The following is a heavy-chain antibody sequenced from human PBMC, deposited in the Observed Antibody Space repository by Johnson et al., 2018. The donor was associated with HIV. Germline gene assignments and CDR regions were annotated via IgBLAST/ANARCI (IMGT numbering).Heavy chain of an antibody. Sequence: QMLLVESGGGVVQPGGSLILSCVASGFTFSSYAMHWVRQAPGKGLEWVAFIRYDGSNKYYAYSVKGRFTISRDNSKNTLYLQMNSLRAEDTALYYCAKGGVGAVAGIDWGWGQGTMVTVSS. V-gene: IGHV3-30*02. CDR1: GFTFSSYA. D-gene: IGHD6-19*01. CDR3: AKGGVGAVAGIDWG. J-gene: IGHJ3*01. CDR2: IRYDGSNK.